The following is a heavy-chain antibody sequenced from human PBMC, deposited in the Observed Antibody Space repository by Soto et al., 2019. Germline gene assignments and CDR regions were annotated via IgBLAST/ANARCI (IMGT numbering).Heavy chain of an antibody. Sequence: SQTLSLTCAISGDSVSSNSAAWNWIRQSPSRGLEWLGRTYYRSKWYNDYAVSVKSRITINPDTSKNQFSLQLNSVTPEDTAVYYCEREGQFKQWLVHHYYYYGMDVWGQGPTVTVSS. CDR3: EREGQFKQWLVHHYYYYGMDV. CDR1: GDSVSSNSAA. V-gene: IGHV6-1*01. D-gene: IGHD6-19*01. J-gene: IGHJ6*02. CDR2: TYYRSKWYN.